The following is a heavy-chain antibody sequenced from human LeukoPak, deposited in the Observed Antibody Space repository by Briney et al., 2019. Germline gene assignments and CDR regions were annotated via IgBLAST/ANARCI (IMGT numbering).Heavy chain of an antibody. D-gene: IGHD1-26*01. J-gene: IGHJ4*02. CDR2: ISYDGSNK. CDR3: AKGNRLIVGAISLDY. CDR1: GFTFSSYG. Sequence: GGSLRLSCAASGFTFSSYGMHWVRQPPGKGLEWVAVISYDGSNKYYADSVKGRFTISRDNSKNTLYLQMNSLRAEDTAVYYCAKGNRLIVGAISLDYWGQGTLVTVSS. V-gene: IGHV3-30*18.